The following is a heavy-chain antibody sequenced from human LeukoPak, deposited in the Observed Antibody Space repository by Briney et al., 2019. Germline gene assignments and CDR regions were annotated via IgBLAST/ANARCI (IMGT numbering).Heavy chain of an antibody. CDR2: VIPIFGTA. Sequence: SVKVSCKASGGTFSSYAISWVRQAPGQGLEWMGGVIPIFGTANYAQKFQGRVTITADESTSTAYMELSSLRSEDTAVYYCARGRWLSTSGAFDIWGQGTMVTVSS. V-gene: IGHV1-69*13. D-gene: IGHD3-22*01. CDR1: GGTFSSYA. CDR3: ARGRWLSTSGAFDI. J-gene: IGHJ3*02.